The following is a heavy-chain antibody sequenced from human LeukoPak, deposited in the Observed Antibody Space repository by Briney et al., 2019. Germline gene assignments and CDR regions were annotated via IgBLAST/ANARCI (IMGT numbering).Heavy chain of an antibody. J-gene: IGHJ4*02. CDR1: GGSISSYY. CDR3: ARVGYSYGHAFDY. V-gene: IGHV4-59*01. D-gene: IGHD5-18*01. CDR2: IYYSGST. Sequence: KPSETLSLTCTVSGGSISSYYWSWIRQPPGKGLEWIGYIYYSGSTNYNPSLKSRVTISVDTSKNQFSLKLSSVTAADTAVYYCARVGYSYGHAFDYWGQGTLVTVSS.